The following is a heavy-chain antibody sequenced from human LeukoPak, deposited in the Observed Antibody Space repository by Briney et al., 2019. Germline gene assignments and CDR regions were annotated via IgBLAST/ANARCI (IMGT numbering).Heavy chain of an antibody. D-gene: IGHD3-22*01. V-gene: IGHV4-34*01. CDR2: INHSGST. Sequence: PSETLSLTCTVSGGYIGGYYWSWIRQPPGKGLEWIGEINHSGSTNYNPSLKSRVTISVDTSKNQFSLKLSSVTAADTAVYYCARGGSGSMNPDYYYYMDVWGKGTTVTVSS. J-gene: IGHJ6*03. CDR3: ARGGSGSMNPDYYYYMDV. CDR1: GGYIGGYY.